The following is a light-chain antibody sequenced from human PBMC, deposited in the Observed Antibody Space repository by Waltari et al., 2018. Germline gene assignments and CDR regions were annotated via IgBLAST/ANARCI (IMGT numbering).Light chain of an antibody. CDR3: QQRKIWPPVT. V-gene: IGKV3-11*01. Sequence: EVVLTQSPATLSLSPGERATLSCRASQNVDKYLVWYQQKPGQAPRLLIYDASNRATGIPARFSGSGSGTDFTLTISSLEAEDFAVYFCQQRKIWPPVTFGQGTRLEIK. J-gene: IGKJ5*01. CDR1: QNVDKY. CDR2: DAS.